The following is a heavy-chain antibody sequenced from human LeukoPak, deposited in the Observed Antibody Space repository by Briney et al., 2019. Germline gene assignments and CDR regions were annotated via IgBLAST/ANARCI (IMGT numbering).Heavy chain of an antibody. D-gene: IGHD2-2*01. V-gene: IGHV4-38-2*01. CDR1: GYSISSGYY. CDR3: ASSAVAVPAAGWAFDI. CDR2: IYHSGST. Sequence: SETLSLTCAVSGYSISSGYYWGWIRQPPGKGLEWIGSIYHSGSTYYNPSLKSRVTISVDTSKNQFSLKLSSVTAADTAVYYCASSAVAVPAAGWAFDIWGQGTMVTVSS. J-gene: IGHJ3*02.